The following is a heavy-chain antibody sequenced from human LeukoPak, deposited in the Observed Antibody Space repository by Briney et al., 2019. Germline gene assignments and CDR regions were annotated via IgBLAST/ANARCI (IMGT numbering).Heavy chain of an antibody. CDR3: ARSSPLRYFDWLSPRVSSWFDP. D-gene: IGHD3-9*01. V-gene: IGHV4-39*07. Sequence: SETLSLTCSVSGGSISTSSYYWGWIRQPPGKGLDWIGSIYYTGSTYYNPSLKSRVTISVDTSKNQFSLKLSSVTAADTAVYYCARSSPLRYFDWLSPRVSSWFDPWGQGTLVTVSS. J-gene: IGHJ5*02. CDR1: GGSISTSSYY. CDR2: IYYTGST.